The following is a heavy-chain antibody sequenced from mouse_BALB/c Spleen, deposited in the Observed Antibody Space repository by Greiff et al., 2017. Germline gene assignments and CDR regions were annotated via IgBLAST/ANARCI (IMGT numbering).Heavy chain of an antibody. J-gene: IGHJ2*01. CDR3: ARDGGDYFDY. CDR2: ISDGGSYT. V-gene: IGHV5-4*02. CDR1: GFTFSDYY. Sequence: EVKVEESGGGLVKPGGSLKLSCAASGFTFSDYYMYWVRQTPEKRLEWVATISDGGSYTYYPDSVKGRFTISRDNAKNNLYLQMSSLKSEDTAMYYCARDGGDYFDYWGQGTTLTVSS.